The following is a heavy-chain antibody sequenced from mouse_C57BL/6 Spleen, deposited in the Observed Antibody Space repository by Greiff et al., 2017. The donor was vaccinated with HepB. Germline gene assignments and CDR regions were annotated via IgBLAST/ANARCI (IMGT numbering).Heavy chain of an antibody. V-gene: IGHV1-82*01. CDR2: IYPGDGDT. Sequence: VKLVESGPELVKPGASVKISCKASGYAFSSSWMNWVKQRPGKGLEWIGRIYPGDGDTNYNGKFKGKATLTADKSSSTAYMQLSSLTSEDSAVYFCARRDYDVEDWYFDVWGTGTTVTVSS. J-gene: IGHJ1*03. D-gene: IGHD2-4*01. CDR3: ARRDYDVEDWYFDV. CDR1: GYAFSSSW.